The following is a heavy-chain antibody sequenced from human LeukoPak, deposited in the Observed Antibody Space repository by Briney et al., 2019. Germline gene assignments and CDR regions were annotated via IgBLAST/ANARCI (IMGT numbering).Heavy chain of an antibody. V-gene: IGHV1-46*01. CDR3: ARQDDYGDPADFQH. D-gene: IGHD4-17*01. Sequence: ASVKVSCKAFGYTFTNYYMHWVRQAPGQGLEWMGIINPSDGGRTYSQKFQGRVTMTRDTSTSTVYMELSRLRSDDTAVYYCARQDDYGDPADFQHWGQGTLVTVSS. J-gene: IGHJ1*01. CDR1: GYTFTNYY. CDR2: INPSDGGR.